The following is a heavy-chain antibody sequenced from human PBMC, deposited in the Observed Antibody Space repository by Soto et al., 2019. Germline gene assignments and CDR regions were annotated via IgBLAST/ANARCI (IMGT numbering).Heavy chain of an antibody. V-gene: IGHV1-69*06. D-gene: IGHD2-2*01. CDR1: GGTFNSYL. CDR3: ARGLDQPPVGLYFDT. CDR2: IIPAFGTA. J-gene: IGHJ4*02. Sequence: QVELVQSGAEVKNPGSSVKGSCKTSGGTFNSYLIDWVRQAPGQGLEWMGGIIPAFGTAKYAQKFQGRVTINADKSTTTAYMELRTLTSEDTAVYYCARGLDQPPVGLYFDTWGQGTLVTVSS.